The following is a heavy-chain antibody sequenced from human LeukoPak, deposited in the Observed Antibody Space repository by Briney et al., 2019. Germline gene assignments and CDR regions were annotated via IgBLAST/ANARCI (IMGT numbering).Heavy chain of an antibody. J-gene: IGHJ4*02. CDR3: ARSGYSSGWYRSYYFDY. D-gene: IGHD6-19*01. CDR2: IIPIFGTA. CDR1: GGTFSSYA. Sequence: ASVKVPCKASGGTFSSYAISWVRQAPGQGLEWMGGIIPIFGTANYAQKFQGRVTITADESTSTAYMELSSLRSEDTAVYYCARSGYSSGWYRSYYFDYWGQGTLVTVSS. V-gene: IGHV1-69*13.